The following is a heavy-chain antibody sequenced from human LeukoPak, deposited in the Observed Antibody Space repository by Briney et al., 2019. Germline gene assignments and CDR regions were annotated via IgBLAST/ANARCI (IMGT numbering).Heavy chain of an antibody. CDR1: GGSFSGYY. J-gene: IGHJ4*03. Sequence: SETLSLTCAVYGGSFSGYYWSWIRQPPGKGLEWIGEINHSGSTNYNPSLKSRVTISVDTSKNQFSLKLSSVTAADTAVYYCARVRRWLPFAYWGKGPWSPSPQ. CDR2: INHSGST. V-gene: IGHV4-34*01. D-gene: IGHD5-24*01. CDR3: ARVRRWLPFAY.